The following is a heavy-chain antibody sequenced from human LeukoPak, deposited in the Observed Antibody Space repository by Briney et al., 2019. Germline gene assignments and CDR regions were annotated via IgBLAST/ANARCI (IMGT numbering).Heavy chain of an antibody. D-gene: IGHD1-26*01. CDR3: ARDRSGSEEDFDY. CDR2: ISAYNGNT. J-gene: IGHJ4*02. CDR1: GYTFTSYG. V-gene: IGHV1-18*01. Sequence: ASVKGSCKASGYTFTSYGISWVRQAPRERLEWMGWISAYNGNTNYAQKLQGRVTMTTDTSTSTAYMELRSLRSDDTAVYYCARDRSGSEEDFDYWGQGTLVTVSS.